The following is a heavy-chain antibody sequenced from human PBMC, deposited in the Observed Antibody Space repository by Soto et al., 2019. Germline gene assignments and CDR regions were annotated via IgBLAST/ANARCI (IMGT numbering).Heavy chain of an antibody. CDR3: ARNPNVDYVGAFDF. CDR1: TFTLSTYA. V-gene: IGHV3-23*01. D-gene: IGHD4-17*01. J-gene: IGHJ3*01. CDR2: ITGNGGGT. Sequence: EVQLLESGGGLIQPGGSLRLSCTASTFTLSTYALTWVRQAPGKGLEWVASITGNGGGTYYADSLKGRFTIFRDNFKNTLYLQMNRLRAEDTAVYYSARNPNVDYVGAFDFWGQGTMVTVYS.